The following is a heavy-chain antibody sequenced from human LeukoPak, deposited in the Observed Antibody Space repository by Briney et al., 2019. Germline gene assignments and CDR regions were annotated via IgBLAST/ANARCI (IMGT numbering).Heavy chain of an antibody. D-gene: IGHD6-19*01. CDR2: ISYDGTNK. CDR1: GVTFSSYG. J-gene: IGHJ4*02. CDR3: ARVELYASGWYGSIDY. Sequence: GGSLRLSCAASGVTFSSYGMHWVRQAPGKGLEGVAVISYDGTNKYYADSVKGRFTISRDNSKNTLYLQMDSLRTEDTAVYYCARVELYASGWYGSIDYWGQGTLVTVSS. V-gene: IGHV3-30*03.